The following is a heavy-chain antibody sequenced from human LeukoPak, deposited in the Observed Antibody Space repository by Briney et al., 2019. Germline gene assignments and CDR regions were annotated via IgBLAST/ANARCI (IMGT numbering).Heavy chain of an antibody. CDR3: ARWVRSSGYDYYYYGMDV. CDR1: GFTFSSYW. Sequence: RPGGSLRLSCAASGFTFSSYWMSWVRQAPGKGLEWVANIKQDGSEKYYVDSVKGRFTISRDNAKNSLYLQMNSLRAEDTAVYYCARWVRSSGYDYYYYGMDVWGQGTTVTVSS. J-gene: IGHJ6*02. V-gene: IGHV3-7*01. CDR2: IKQDGSEK. D-gene: IGHD5-12*01.